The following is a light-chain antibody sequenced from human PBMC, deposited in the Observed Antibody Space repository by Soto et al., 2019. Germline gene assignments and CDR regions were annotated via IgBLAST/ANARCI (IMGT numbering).Light chain of an antibody. Sequence: QAVVTQPASVSGSPGQSITISCTGTSDDIGGYNYVSWYQQHPGKAPKLLISEVTNRPSGVSNRFSGSKSGNTASLTISGLQAEDEADYYCSSYTTNITPVVFGGGTKLTVL. CDR1: SDDIGGYNY. CDR2: EVT. CDR3: SSYTTNITPVV. V-gene: IGLV2-14*01. J-gene: IGLJ2*01.